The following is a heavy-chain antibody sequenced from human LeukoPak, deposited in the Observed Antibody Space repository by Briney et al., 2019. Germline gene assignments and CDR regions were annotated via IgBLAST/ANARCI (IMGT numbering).Heavy chain of an antibody. CDR2: INPNSGGT. D-gene: IGHD1-26*01. CDR3: ARSKYRWELRRAAFDI. J-gene: IGHJ3*02. CDR1: GYTFTGYY. Sequence: GASVKVSCKASGYTFTGYYMHWVRQAPGQGLEWMGCINPNSGGTNYAQKFQGRVTMTRDTSISTAYMELSRLRSDDTAVYYCARSKYRWELRRAAFDIWGQGTMVTVSS. V-gene: IGHV1-2*02.